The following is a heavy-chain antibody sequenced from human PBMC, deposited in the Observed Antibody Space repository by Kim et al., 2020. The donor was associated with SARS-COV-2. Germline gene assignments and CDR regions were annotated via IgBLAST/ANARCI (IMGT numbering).Heavy chain of an antibody. CDR1: GFIFSSFS. V-gene: IGHV3-48*02. D-gene: IGHD3-10*01. CDR3: ARDRGETYFGSGSPSGYYYHGLDV. Sequence: GGSLRLSCAASGFIFSSFSMNWVRQAPGKGLEWLSYISSSNSGSTTIFYADSVKGRFTISRDSATNSLYLEMNSLRDEDTAVYYCARDRGETYFGSGSPSGYYYHGLDVWGQGTTVTVSS. J-gene: IGHJ6*02. CDR2: ISSSNSGSTTI.